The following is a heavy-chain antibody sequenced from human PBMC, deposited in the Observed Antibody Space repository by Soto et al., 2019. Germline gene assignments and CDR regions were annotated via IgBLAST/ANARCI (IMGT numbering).Heavy chain of an antibody. D-gene: IGHD4-17*01. Sequence: PGGSLRLSCAASGFTFSGSAMHWVRQASGKGLEWVGRIRSKANSYATAYAASMKGRFTISRDDSKNTAYLQMNSLKTEDTAVYYCTRQSRPSTVTTKRARLGIPEYYFDDWGQGTLVTVSS. J-gene: IGHJ4*02. CDR3: TRQSRPSTVTTKRARLGIPEYYFDD. CDR2: IRSKANSYAT. V-gene: IGHV3-73*01. CDR1: GFTFSGSA.